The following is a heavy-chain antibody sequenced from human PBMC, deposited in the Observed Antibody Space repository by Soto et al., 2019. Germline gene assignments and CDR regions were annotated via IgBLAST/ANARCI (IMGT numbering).Heavy chain of an antibody. CDR3: ARGAYDFWRAYPEIHFFDY. CDR2: ISYDETNK. D-gene: IGHD3-3*01. CDR1: EFTFSTYP. Sequence: GGSLRLSCAASEFTFSTYPMHWVRQAPGKGLEWVAVISYDETNKYYADSVKGRFTISRDNSKNTLYLQMNNLRADDTAVYYCARGAYDFWRAYPEIHFFDYWGHGTLVTVSS. J-gene: IGHJ4*01. V-gene: IGHV3-30-3*01.